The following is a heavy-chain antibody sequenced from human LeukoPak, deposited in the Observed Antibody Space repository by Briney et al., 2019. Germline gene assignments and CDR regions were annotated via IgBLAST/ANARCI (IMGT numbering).Heavy chain of an antibody. CDR2: ISAYNGNT. D-gene: IGHD6-13*01. CDR3: ASRAGGFMIARAAAGPLDY. Sequence: GASVKVSCKASGYTFTSYGISWVRQAPGQGLEWMGWISAYNGNTNCAQKLQGRVTMTTDTSTSTAYMELRSLRSDDTAVYYCASRAGGFMIARAAAGPLDYWGQGTLVTVSS. CDR1: GYTFTSYG. J-gene: IGHJ4*02. V-gene: IGHV1-18*01.